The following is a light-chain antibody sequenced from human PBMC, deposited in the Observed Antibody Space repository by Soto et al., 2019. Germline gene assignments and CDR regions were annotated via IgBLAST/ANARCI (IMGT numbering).Light chain of an antibody. Sequence: AIPMTQSPSSLSASVGDRVTITCRASQGIRNDLGWYQQKPGKAPKLLIYAASSFQSGVPSRFSGSGSGTDFTLTILSLQPEDFATYYCLQDYNYPWTFGQGTKVEIK. J-gene: IGKJ1*01. CDR3: LQDYNYPWT. CDR1: QGIRND. CDR2: AAS. V-gene: IGKV1-6*01.